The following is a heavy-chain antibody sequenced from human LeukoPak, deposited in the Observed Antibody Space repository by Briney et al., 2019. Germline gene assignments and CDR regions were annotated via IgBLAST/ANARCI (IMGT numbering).Heavy chain of an antibody. J-gene: IGHJ4*02. V-gene: IGHV3-23*01. CDR3: AKDRGWYGSGIDY. Sequence: PGGSLRLSCAASGFTFSSYAMSWVRQAPGKGLEWVSAISGSGGSTYHADSVKGRFTISRDNSKNTLYLQMNSLRAEDTAVYYCAKDRGWYGSGIDYWGQGTLVTVSS. CDR1: GFTFSSYA. CDR2: ISGSGGST. D-gene: IGHD3-10*01.